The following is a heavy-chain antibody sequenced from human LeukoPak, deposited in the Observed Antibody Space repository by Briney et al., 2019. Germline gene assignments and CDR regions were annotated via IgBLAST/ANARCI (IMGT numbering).Heavy chain of an antibody. CDR1: GFTFSSYG. CDR2: ISYDGSNK. D-gene: IGHD2-2*01. CDR3: AKDSKPAARDYYYYYYMDV. V-gene: IGHV3-30*18. J-gene: IGHJ6*03. Sequence: PGGSLRLSCAASGFTFSSYGMHWVRQAPGKGLEWVAVISYDGSNKYYADSVKGRFTISRDNSKNTLYLQMNSLRAEDTAVYYCAKDSKPAARDYYYYYYMDVWGKGTTVTVSS.